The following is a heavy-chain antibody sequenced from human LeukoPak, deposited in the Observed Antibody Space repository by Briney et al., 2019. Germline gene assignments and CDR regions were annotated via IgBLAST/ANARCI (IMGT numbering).Heavy chain of an antibody. CDR2: IYYSGIT. J-gene: IGHJ4*02. D-gene: IGHD6-19*01. V-gene: IGHV4-39*01. CDR1: GGSISSYY. CDR3: AVYRYSSGRYYFDY. Sequence: PSETLSLTCTVSGGSISSYYWGWIRQPPGKGLEWIGTIYYSGITYYNPSLKSRVTISVDTSKNQFSLKLSSVTAADTAIYYCAVYRYSSGRYYFDYWGQGALVTVSS.